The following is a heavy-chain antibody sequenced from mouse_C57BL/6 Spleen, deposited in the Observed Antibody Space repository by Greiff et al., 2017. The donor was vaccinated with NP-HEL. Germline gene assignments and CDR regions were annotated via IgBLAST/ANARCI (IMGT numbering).Heavy chain of an antibody. D-gene: IGHD1-1*02. V-gene: IGHV12-3*01. CDR1: GFPITSGYY. Sequence: VQLQQSGPGLVKPSQSLFLTCSITGFPITSGYYWIWIRQSPGKPLEWMGYITHSGETFYNPSLQSPISITRETSQNQFFLQLNSVTTEDTAMYYCAGDSGGYRYFDVWGTGTTVTVSS. J-gene: IGHJ1*03. CDR3: AGDSGGYRYFDV. CDR2: ITHSGET.